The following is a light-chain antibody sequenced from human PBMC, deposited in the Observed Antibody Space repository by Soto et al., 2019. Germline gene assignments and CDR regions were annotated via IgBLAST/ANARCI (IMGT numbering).Light chain of an antibody. V-gene: IGLV2-14*02. J-gene: IGLJ2*01. CDR3: SSFTSSSTVV. Sequence: QSALTQPASVSGSPGQSITISCTGTSSDVGSYNLVSWYQQHPGKAPKLMIYEGSKRPSGVSNRFSGSRSDNTASLTISGLQAEDEADYYCSSFTSSSTVVFGGGTKLTVL. CDR1: SSDVGSYNL. CDR2: EGS.